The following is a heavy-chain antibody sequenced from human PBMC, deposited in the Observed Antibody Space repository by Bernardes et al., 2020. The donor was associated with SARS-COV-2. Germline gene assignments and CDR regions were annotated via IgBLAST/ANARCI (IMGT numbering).Heavy chain of an antibody. D-gene: IGHD3-16*01. J-gene: IGHJ4*02. CDR2: INTDGSDT. CDR3: ARGLKVLGGITDYFDS. CDR1: GFTFSHYW. Sequence: GGSLRLSCAASGFTFSHYWMHWVRQAPGKGLVWISRINTDGSDTSYAGSVKGRFAVSRDNAKNTLYLQMDSLGDDDTAVYYCARGLKVLGGITDYFDSWGQGTLVTVSS. V-gene: IGHV3-74*01.